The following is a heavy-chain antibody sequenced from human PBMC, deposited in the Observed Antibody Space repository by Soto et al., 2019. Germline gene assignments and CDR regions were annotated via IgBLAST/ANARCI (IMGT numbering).Heavy chain of an antibody. CDR3: AREYGSSYSQRYYGMDE. CDR1: GFTLSSYW. D-gene: IGHD6-13*01. J-gene: IGHJ6*04. V-gene: IGHV3-7*05. Sequence: PGGSLRLSCAASGFTLSSYWMSWVRQAPGKGLEWVANIKQDGSEKYYVDSVKGRFTISRDTAKSSLYLQLNSLRAEDTAVYYCAREYGSSYSQRYYGMDEWGEGTTVTVRS. CDR2: IKQDGSEK.